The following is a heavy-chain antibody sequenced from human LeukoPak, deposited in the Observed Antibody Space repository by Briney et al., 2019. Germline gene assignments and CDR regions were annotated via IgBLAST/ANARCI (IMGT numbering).Heavy chain of an antibody. D-gene: IGHD6-19*01. CDR1: GFTFSSYA. CDR3: AKVRWDNSGWYYLDY. V-gene: IGHV3-30*04. CDR2: ISYDGSNK. Sequence: GGSLRLSCAASGFTFSSYAMHWVRQAPGKGLEWVAFISYDGSNKYYPDSVKGRFTISRDNSKSTLYLQMNSLRAEDTAVYYCAKVRWDNSGWYYLDYWGQGTLVSVSS. J-gene: IGHJ4*02.